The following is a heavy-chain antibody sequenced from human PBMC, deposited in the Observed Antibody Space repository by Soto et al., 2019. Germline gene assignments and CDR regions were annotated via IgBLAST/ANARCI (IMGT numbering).Heavy chain of an antibody. J-gene: IGHJ4*02. CDR3: AKDSDVLLWFATFDY. V-gene: IGHV3-23*01. Sequence: GGSLRLSCAASGFTFSSYAMSWVRQAPGKGLEWVSAISGSGGSTYYADSVKGRFTISRDNSKNTLYLQMNSLRAEDTAVYYCAKDSDVLLWFATFDYWGQGTLVTVSS. CDR2: ISGSGGST. D-gene: IGHD3-10*01. CDR1: GFTFSSYA.